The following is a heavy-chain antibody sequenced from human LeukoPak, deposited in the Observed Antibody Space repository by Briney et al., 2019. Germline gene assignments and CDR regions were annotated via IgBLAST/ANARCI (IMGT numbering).Heavy chain of an antibody. CDR1: GFTFSSYG. CDR3: ARALGLEAAGLRLPYY. Sequence: QSGGSLRLSCAASGFTFSSYGMHWVRQAPGKGLEWVAVISYDGSNKYYADSVKGRFTISRDNSKNTVYLQMSGLSTEDTAVYYCARALGLEAAGLRLPYYWGQGTLVTVSS. V-gene: IGHV3-30*03. CDR2: ISYDGSNK. J-gene: IGHJ4*02. D-gene: IGHD6-13*01.